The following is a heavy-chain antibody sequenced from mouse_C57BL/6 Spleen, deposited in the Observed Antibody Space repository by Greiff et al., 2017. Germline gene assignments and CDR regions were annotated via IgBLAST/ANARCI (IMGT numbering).Heavy chain of an antibody. CDR3: TNYHGSSYRVFDY. CDR1: GYTFTDYE. D-gene: IGHD1-1*01. V-gene: IGHV1-15*01. J-gene: IGHJ2*01. CDR2: IDPETGGT. Sequence: QVQLQQSGAELVRPGASVTLSCKASGYTFTDYEMHWVKQTPVHGLEWIGAIDPETGGTAYNQKFKGKAILTADKSSSTAYMELRSLTSEDSAVYYCTNYHGSSYRVFDYWGQGTTLTVSS.